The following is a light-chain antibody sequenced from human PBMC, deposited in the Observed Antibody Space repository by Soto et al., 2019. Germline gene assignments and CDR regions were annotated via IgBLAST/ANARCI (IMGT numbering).Light chain of an antibody. J-gene: IGKJ5*01. V-gene: IGKV3-15*01. Sequence: ERVMTQSPATLSVSPGERATLSCRASQSVSSHVAWYQQKPGQPPRLLIYGASTRATGIPARFSGSGSGAEFTFTISSLQSEDFAVYYCQQHNNWPITFGQGTRLEIK. CDR3: QQHNNWPIT. CDR1: QSVSSH. CDR2: GAS.